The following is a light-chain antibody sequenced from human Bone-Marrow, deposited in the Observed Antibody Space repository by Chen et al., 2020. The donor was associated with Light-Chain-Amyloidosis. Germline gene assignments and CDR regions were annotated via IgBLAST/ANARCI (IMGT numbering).Light chain of an antibody. V-gene: IGLV2-14*03. Sequence: QCALTQPPSVSASPGQSITISCTGSISVIGSTKYVSWYQQYADKAPQLIIYDVNNRPSGVSYRFSGSKSGSTAALTISGLLAEDEAIYYCSSITDTTTWVFGGGTKVTVL. J-gene: IGLJ3*02. CDR2: DVN. CDR1: ISVIGSTKY. CDR3: SSITDTTTWV.